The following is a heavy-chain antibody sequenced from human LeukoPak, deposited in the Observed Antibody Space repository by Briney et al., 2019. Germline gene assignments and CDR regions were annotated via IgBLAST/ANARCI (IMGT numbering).Heavy chain of an antibody. CDR2: FDPEDGGT. CDR3: ATGVPAAIDYFDY. V-gene: IGHV1-24*01. CDR1: GYTLTELS. J-gene: IGHJ4*02. D-gene: IGHD2-2*01. Sequence: GASVKVSCKVSGYTLTELSMHWVRQAPGKGLEWMGGFDPEDGGTIYAQKFQGRVTMTEDTSTDTAYMELSSLRSEDTAVYYCATGVPAAIDYFDYWGQGTLVTVSS.